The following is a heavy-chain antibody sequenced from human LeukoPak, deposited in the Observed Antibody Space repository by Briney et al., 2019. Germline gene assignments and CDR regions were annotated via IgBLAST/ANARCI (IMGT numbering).Heavy chain of an antibody. Sequence: GESLKISCKGSGYSFSRYWIGWVRQMPGKGLEWMGIIYPGDSDTRYSPSFQGQVTISADKSISTAYLQWSSLKASDTAMYYCARHWADYGDSPGHYYTDVWGKGTTVTISS. J-gene: IGHJ6*03. D-gene: IGHD4-17*01. CDR1: GYSFSRYW. CDR2: IYPGDSDT. CDR3: ARHWADYGDSPGHYYTDV. V-gene: IGHV5-51*01.